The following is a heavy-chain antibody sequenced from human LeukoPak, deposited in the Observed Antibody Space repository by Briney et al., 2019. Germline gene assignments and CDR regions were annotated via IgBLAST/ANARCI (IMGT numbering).Heavy chain of an antibody. CDR2: IKQDGSDK. D-gene: IGHD2-21*02. CDR1: GFTFSSYW. Sequence: GGSLRLSCEVSGFTFSSYWMNWVRQAPGKGLEWVANIKQDGSDKYYVDSVKGRFTISRDNAKNSLYLQMNSLRAEDTAVYYCAKEYCGGDCYDNWFDPWGQGTLVTVSS. J-gene: IGHJ5*02. CDR3: AKEYCGGDCYDNWFDP. V-gene: IGHV3-7*01.